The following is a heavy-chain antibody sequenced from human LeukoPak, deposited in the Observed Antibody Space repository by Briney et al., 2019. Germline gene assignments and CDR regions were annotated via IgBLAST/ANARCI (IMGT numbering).Heavy chain of an antibody. V-gene: IGHV3-21*01. CDR1: GFTFSTSS. CDR3: TASVGEMALAY. J-gene: IGHJ4*02. CDR2: FGDRSAYI. Sequence: GGSLRLSCAASGFTFSTSSMSWVRQAPGKGPEWVSSFGDRSAYIYYADSVKGRFTISRDNAKNSLYLQMNGLRGDDTAVYYCTASVGEMALAYWGQGTLVTVSS. D-gene: IGHD3-16*01.